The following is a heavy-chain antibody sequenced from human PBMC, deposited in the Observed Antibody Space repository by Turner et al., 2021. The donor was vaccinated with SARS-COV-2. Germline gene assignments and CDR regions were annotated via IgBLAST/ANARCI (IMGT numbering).Heavy chain of an antibody. CDR2: IYYSGST. V-gene: IGHV4-39*01. J-gene: IGHJ2*01. D-gene: IGHD3-22*01. CDR1: GGSISSSSYS. Sequence: QLQLQESGPGLVKPSETLSLTCTVSGGSISSSSYSWGWIRQPPGKGLEWIGSIYYSGSTYYTPSLKSRASISVYTSKNHFSLRLSSVTAADTAVYYCATPSVSYDSSGYFHFDLWGRGTLVTVSS. CDR3: ATPSVSYDSSGYFHFDL.